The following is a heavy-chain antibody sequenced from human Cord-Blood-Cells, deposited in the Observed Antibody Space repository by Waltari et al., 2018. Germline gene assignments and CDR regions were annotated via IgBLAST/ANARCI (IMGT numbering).Heavy chain of an antibody. CDR3: ARVVYCSGGSCSEANWFDP. D-gene: IGHD2-15*01. J-gene: IGHJ5*02. V-gene: IGHV1-69*01. CDR1: GGTFSSYA. CDR2: IIPIFGTA. Sequence: QVQLVQSGAEVKKPGSSVKVSCKASGGTFSSYANSWVRQAPGQGLEWMGGIIPIFGTANYAQKFQGRVTITADESTSTAYMELSSLRSEDTAVYYCARVVYCSGGSCSEANWFDPWGQGTLVTVSS.